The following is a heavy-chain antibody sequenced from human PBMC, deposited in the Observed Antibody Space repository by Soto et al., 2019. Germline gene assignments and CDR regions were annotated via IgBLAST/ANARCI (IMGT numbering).Heavy chain of an antibody. CDR3: ANVFGVVIMEAISGEFYMDV. D-gene: IGHD3-3*01. CDR2: INPIFGTS. V-gene: IGHV1-69*01. J-gene: IGHJ6*02. CDR1: GGTFSNYT. Sequence: QVQLVQSGAEVKKPGSSVKVSCKASGGTFSNYTISWVRQAPGQGLEWMGGINPIFGTSNYAQKFQGRVTITAGYSTSTAYMELSSLPYEDTAVYYCANVFGVVIMEAISGEFYMDVWGQGTTVTVSS.